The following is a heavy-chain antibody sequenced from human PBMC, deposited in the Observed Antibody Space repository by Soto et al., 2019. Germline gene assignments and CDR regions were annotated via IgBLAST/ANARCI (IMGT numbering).Heavy chain of an antibody. D-gene: IGHD3-10*01. CDR3: AKSRGSGSYFNPSDAFDF. Sequence: EVQLLDSGGGLVQPGGSLRLSCAASGFTFSSYAMSWVRQAPGKGLEWVSSISGSGGGTYYADSVKGRFTISRDNSKNTLSLQMNSLRAEDTAAYYCAKSRGSGSYFNPSDAFDFWGQGTMVTVSS. CDR2: ISGSGGGT. J-gene: IGHJ3*01. V-gene: IGHV3-23*01. CDR1: GFTFSSYA.